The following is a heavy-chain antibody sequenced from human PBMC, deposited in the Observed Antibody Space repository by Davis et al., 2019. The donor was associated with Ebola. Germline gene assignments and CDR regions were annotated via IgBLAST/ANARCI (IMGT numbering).Heavy chain of an antibody. V-gene: IGHV4-61*01. CDR2: IYYSGST. CDR1: GGSVSSGSYY. CDR3: ARASRVTTVTYLDY. D-gene: IGHD4-17*01. Sequence: PSETLSLTCTVSGGSVSSGSYYWSWIRQPPGKGLEWIGYIYYSGSTNYNPSLKSRVTISVDTSKNQFSLKLSSVTAADTAVYYCARASRVTTVTYLDYWGQGTLVTVSS. J-gene: IGHJ4*02.